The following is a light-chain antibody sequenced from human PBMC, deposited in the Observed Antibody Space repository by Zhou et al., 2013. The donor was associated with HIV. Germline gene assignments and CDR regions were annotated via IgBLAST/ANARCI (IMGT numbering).Light chain of an antibody. CDR1: QDISKN. CDR3: QQYESLPLT. CDR2: GAS. J-gene: IGKJ4*01. Sequence: DIQMTQSPSSLSASIGDRVTITCQASQDISKNLNWHQQKPGKAPKVLMYGASKLETGVPSRFSGSGSGTAFSFTITSLQPEDIGTYYCQQYESLPLTFGGGTKVEIK. V-gene: IGKV1-33*01.